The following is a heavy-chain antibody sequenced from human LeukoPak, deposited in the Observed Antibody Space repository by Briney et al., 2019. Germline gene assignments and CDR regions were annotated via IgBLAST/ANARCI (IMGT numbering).Heavy chain of an antibody. V-gene: IGHV4-39*01. D-gene: IGHD3-22*01. J-gene: IGHJ3*02. Sequence: SETLSLTCTVSGGSINSNSYYWGWIRQPPGKGLEWIGTMYNSGNTYYNPSLKSRVTISGDTSKNQFSLKLSSVTAADTAVYYCARQRSRITMIVVGNDAFDIWGQGTMVTVSS. CDR3: ARQRSRITMIVVGNDAFDI. CDR2: MYNSGNT. CDR1: GGSINSNSYY.